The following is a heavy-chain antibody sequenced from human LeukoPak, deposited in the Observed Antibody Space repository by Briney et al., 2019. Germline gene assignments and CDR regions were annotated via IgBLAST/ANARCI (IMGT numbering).Heavy chain of an antibody. Sequence: GGSLRLSCAASGFTFSRYSMHWVRQAPGKGLEWVAIIWYDGSGKYYADSVKGRFTISRGNSNNTLFLQMNSLRVEDTALYYCARDYSSSWDYWGQGTLVTVSS. J-gene: IGHJ4*02. CDR3: ARDYSSSWDY. CDR1: GFTFSRYS. V-gene: IGHV3-33*01. CDR2: IWYDGSGK. D-gene: IGHD6-13*01.